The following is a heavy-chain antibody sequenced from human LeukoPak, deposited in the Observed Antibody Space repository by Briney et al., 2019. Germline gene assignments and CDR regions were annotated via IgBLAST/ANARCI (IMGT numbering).Heavy chain of an antibody. CDR3: ARTGKEYQYHGMDV. V-gene: IGHV3-13*01. D-gene: IGHD1-1*01. J-gene: IGHJ6*02. Sequence: PGGSLRLSCAASGFTFSAYDMHWVRQTTGKGLEWVSSIGTAGDTYYPGSVKGQFTISRDNDKKSLYLQMNSLRAGDTAVYYCARTGKEYQYHGMDVWGQGTTVTVSS. CDR2: IGTAGDT. CDR1: GFTFSAYD.